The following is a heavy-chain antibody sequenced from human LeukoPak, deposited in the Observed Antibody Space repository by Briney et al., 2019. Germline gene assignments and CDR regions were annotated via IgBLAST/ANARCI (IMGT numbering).Heavy chain of an antibody. J-gene: IGHJ4*02. V-gene: IGHV4-39*07. CDR2: IYYSGST. CDR1: GGSISSSSYY. CDR3: AREGRYGDGVDY. Sequence: SETLSLTCTVSGGSISSSSYYWGWIRQPPGKGLEWIGSIYYSGSTYYNPSLKSRVTISVDTSKNQFSLKLSSVTAADTAVYYCAREGRYGDGVDYWGQGTLVTVSS. D-gene: IGHD4-17*01.